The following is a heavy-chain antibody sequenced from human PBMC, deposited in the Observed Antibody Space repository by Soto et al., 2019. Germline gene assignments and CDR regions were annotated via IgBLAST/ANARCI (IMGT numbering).Heavy chain of an antibody. J-gene: IGHJ6*02. CDR2: ISYDGSNK. D-gene: IGHD6-13*01. Sequence: QVQLVESGGGVVQPGRSLRLSFAASGFTFSSYAMHWVRQAPGKGLEWVAVISYDGSNKYYADSVKGRFTISRDNSKNTLYLQMNSLRAEDTAVYYCARVPPIAAGYGMDVWGQGTTVTVSS. CDR1: GFTFSSYA. CDR3: ARVPPIAAGYGMDV. V-gene: IGHV3-30-3*01.